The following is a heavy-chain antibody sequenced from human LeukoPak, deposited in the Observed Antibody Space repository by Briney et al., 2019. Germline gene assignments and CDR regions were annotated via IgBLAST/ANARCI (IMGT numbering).Heavy chain of an antibody. V-gene: IGHV3-9*01. D-gene: IGHD2-21*02. CDR1: GFTFDDYA. CDR3: AKDAEYCGGDCYSGDGMDV. Sequence: GGSLRLSCAASGFTFDDYAMHWVRQAPGKGLEWVSGISWNSGSICYADSVKGRFTISRDNAKNSLYLQMNSLRAEDTALYYCAKDAEYCGGDCYSGDGMDVWGQGTTVTVSS. CDR2: ISWNSGSI. J-gene: IGHJ6*01.